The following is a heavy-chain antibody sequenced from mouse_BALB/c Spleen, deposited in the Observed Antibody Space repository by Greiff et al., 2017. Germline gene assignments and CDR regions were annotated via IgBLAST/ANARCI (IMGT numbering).Heavy chain of an antibody. CDR3: ARWDYGNYFDY. Sequence: VQLKESGPELVKPGASVKISCKASGYTFTDYNMHWVKQSHGKSLEWIGYIYPYNGGTGYNQKFKSKATLTVDNSSSTAYMELRSLTSEDSAVYYCARWDYGNYFDYWGQGTTLTVSS. V-gene: IGHV1S29*02. D-gene: IGHD2-1*01. CDR1: GYTFTDYN. J-gene: IGHJ2*01. CDR2: IYPYNGGT.